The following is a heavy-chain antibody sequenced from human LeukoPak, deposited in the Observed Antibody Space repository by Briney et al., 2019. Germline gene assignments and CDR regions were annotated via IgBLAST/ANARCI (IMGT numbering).Heavy chain of an antibody. J-gene: IGHJ6*02. Sequence: GALRLSCAASGFTFSSYGMHWVRQAPGKGLEWVAVISYDGSNKYYADSVKGRFTISRDNSKNTLYLRMNSLRAEDTAVYYCALNNYYYYGMDVWGQGTTVTVSS. V-gene: IGHV3-30*03. CDR1: GFTFSSYG. CDR2: ISYDGSNK. CDR3: ALNNYYYYGMDV.